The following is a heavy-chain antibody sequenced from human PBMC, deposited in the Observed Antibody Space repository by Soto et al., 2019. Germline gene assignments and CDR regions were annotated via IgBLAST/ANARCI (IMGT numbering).Heavy chain of an antibody. CDR1: GFTFTSSA. D-gene: IGHD5-18*01. J-gene: IGHJ6*01. V-gene: IGHV1-58*01. CDR2: IVVGIGNT. CDR3: AKVPHQKKGYSSPLDMDV. Sequence: SVKGSCKASGFTFTSSAVQRVRQARGQRLECIGWIVVGIGNTNYAQKFQERFTISRDMSTSTAYMELNSMRAEDTAVYYCAKVPHQKKGYSSPLDMDVWGQGTTVPVYS.